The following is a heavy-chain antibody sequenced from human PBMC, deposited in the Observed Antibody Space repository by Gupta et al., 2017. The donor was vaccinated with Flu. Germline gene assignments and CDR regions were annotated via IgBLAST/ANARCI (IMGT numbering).Heavy chain of an antibody. Sequence: YGTHWVRKAPGKGLEWVAVISYDASKTYYSDAVKGRFTISRDNSRDTLYLQMNRLRAEDTAVYFCEKSGTTGYFYMDVWGKGTTVIV. V-gene: IGHV3-30*19. CDR1: YG. CDR2: ISYDASKT. CDR3: EKSGTTGYFYMDV. J-gene: IGHJ6*03. D-gene: IGHD1-7*01.